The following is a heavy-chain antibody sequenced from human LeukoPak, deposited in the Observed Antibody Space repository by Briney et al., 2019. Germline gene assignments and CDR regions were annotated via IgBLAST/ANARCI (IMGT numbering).Heavy chain of an antibody. Sequence: SETLSLTCTVSGGSISSYYWSWIRQPPGKGLEWIGYIYYSGRTNYNPSLKSRVTISVDTSKNQFSLKLSSVTAADTAVYYCARRVGDYSSSWYGAYYFDYWGQGTLVTVSS. D-gene: IGHD6-13*01. V-gene: IGHV4-59*08. J-gene: IGHJ4*02. CDR2: IYYSGRT. CDR1: GGSISSYY. CDR3: ARRVGDYSSSWYGAYYFDY.